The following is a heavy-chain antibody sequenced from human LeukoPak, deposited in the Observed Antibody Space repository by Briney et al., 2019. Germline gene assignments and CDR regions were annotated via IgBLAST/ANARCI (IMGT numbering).Heavy chain of an antibody. CDR1: GDSFTSHW. D-gene: IGHD5-18*01. Sequence: GESLKISCKGSGDSFTSHWIGWVRQMPEKGLEWMGIIYPGDSDTRYSPSLQGQVTISADKSISTAYLQWDSLKASDTALYYCARHGGYSSSAQIDYWGQGTLVTVSS. J-gene: IGHJ4*02. CDR3: ARHGGYSSSAQIDY. V-gene: IGHV5-51*01. CDR2: IYPGDSDT.